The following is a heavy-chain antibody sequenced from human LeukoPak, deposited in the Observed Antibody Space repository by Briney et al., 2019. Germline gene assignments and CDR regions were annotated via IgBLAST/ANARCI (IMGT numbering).Heavy chain of an antibody. Sequence: QPGGSLRLSCAASGFTFSSYWMHWVRQAPGKGLVWVSRINSDGSSTSYADSVKGRFTISRDNAKNTLYLQMNSLRAEDTAVYYCARLTGTTGFDYWGQGTLVTVSS. J-gene: IGHJ4*02. CDR1: GFTFSSYW. D-gene: IGHD1-1*01. CDR3: ARLTGTTGFDY. CDR2: INSDGSST. V-gene: IGHV3-74*01.